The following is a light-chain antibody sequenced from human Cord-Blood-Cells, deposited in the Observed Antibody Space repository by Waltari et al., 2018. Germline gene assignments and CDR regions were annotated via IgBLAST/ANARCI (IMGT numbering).Light chain of an antibody. Sequence: RVMTQSPDSLAVSLDERATINCKSSQSVLYSSNNKNYLAWYQQKPGQPPKLLIYWASTRETGVPDRFSGSGSGTDFTLTISSLQAEDVAVYYCQQYYSTPYSFGQGTKLEIK. CDR3: QQYYSTPYS. J-gene: IGKJ2*03. CDR2: WAS. V-gene: IGKV4-1*01. CDR1: QSVLYSSNNKNY.